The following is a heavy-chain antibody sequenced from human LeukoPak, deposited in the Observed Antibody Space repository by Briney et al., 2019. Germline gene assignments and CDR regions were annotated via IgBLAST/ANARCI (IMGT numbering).Heavy chain of an antibody. CDR3: ARLYGSGYYYYYYMDV. CDR2: MNPNSGNT. J-gene: IGHJ6*03. V-gene: IGHV1-8*01. Sequence: ASVKVSCKASGYTFTSYDINWVRQATGQGLEWMGWMNPNSGNTGYAQKFQGRVTMTRNTSISTAYMELSSLRSEDTAVYYCARLYGSGYYYYYYMDVWGKGTTVTVSS. CDR1: GYTFTSYD. D-gene: IGHD3-10*01.